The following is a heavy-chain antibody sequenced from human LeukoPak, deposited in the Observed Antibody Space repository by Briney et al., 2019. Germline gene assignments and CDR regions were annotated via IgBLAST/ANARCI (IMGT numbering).Heavy chain of an antibody. CDR2: IYYSGST. V-gene: IGHV4-61*01. CDR1: GASVSSGSYY. Sequence: TSETLSLTCNVSGASVSSGSYYWSWIRQPPGKGLEWIGYIYYSGSTNYNPSLKSRVTISVDTSKNQFSLKLSSVTAADTAVYYCARGSSTADPWGQGTLVTVSS. J-gene: IGHJ5*02. CDR3: ARGSSTADP. D-gene: IGHD6-13*01.